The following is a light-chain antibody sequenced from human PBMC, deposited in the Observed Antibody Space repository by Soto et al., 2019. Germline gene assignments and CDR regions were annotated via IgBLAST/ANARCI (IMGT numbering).Light chain of an antibody. CDR1: QVISTS. CDR2: AAS. J-gene: IGKJ5*01. Sequence: DIQLTQSPSFLSPSIGESVTITCRASQVISTSLAWYQVKPGKAPKLLIYAASTLESGVPSRFSATVSGTEFSLTITSPQPEVFATYYCQQLFNSQLTLCQGTRLET. CDR3: QQLFNSQLT. V-gene: IGKV1-9*01.